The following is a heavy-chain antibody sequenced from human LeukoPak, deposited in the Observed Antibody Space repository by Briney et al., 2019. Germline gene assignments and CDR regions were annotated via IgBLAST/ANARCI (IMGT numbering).Heavy chain of an antibody. D-gene: IGHD6-19*01. J-gene: IGHJ4*02. CDR3: ARGPDEWLDYYFDY. CDR2: ISYDGSNK. V-gene: IGHV3-30-3*01. Sequence: GRSLRLSCAASGFTFSSYAMHWVRQAPGKGLEWVAVISYDGSNKYYADFVKGRFTISRDNSKNTLYLQMNSLRAEDTAVYYCARGPDEWLDYYFDYWGQGTLVTVSS. CDR1: GFTFSSYA.